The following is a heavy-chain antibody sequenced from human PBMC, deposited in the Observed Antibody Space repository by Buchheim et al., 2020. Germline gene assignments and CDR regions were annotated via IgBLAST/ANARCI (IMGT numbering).Heavy chain of an antibody. Sequence: EVQLVESGGGLVQPGGSLRLSCAASGFTFSSYSMNWVRQAPGKGLEWVSYISSSSSTIYYADSVKGRFTISRDNAKNSLYLQMNSLRAEDTAVYYCARISGSYPAHYVLGSYFDYWGQGTL. CDR3: ARISGSYPAHYVLGSYFDY. V-gene: IGHV3-48*01. D-gene: IGHD1-26*01. J-gene: IGHJ4*02. CDR2: ISSSSSTI. CDR1: GFTFSSYS.